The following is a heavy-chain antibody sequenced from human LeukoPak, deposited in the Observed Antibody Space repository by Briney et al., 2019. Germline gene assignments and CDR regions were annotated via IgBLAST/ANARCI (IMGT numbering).Heavy chain of an antibody. V-gene: IGHV4-61*01. Sequence: SETLSLTCTVSGGSVTSGTYFWTWIRQPPGKGLEWIGFISNSGSTNYNPSLKSRVTISVDTSKNQFSLKLSSVTAADTAVYYCARVGTKNYYYGMDVWGQGTTVTVSS. CDR1: GGSVTSGTYF. D-gene: IGHD2-8*01. J-gene: IGHJ6*02. CDR3: ARVGTKNYYYGMDV. CDR2: ISNSGST.